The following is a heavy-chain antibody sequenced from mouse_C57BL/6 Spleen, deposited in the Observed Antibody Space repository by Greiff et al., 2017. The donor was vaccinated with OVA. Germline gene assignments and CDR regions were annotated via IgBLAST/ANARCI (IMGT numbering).Heavy chain of an antibody. V-gene: IGHV1-4*01. D-gene: IGHD1-1*01. CDR2: INPSSGYT. J-gene: IGHJ2*01. Sequence: QVQLQQSGAELARPGASVKMSCKASGYTFTSYTMHWVKQRPGQGLEWIGYINPSSGYTKYNQKFKDKATLTADESSSTAYMQLSSLTSEDSAVYYCARDYYGSSYDYWGQGTTLTVSS. CDR3: ARDYYGSSYDY. CDR1: GYTFTSYT.